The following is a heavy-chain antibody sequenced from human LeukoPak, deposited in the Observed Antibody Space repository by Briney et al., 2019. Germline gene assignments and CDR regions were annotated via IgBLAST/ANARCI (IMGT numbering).Heavy chain of an antibody. CDR3: ARDYRVIYGPEGFDP. D-gene: IGHD2/OR15-2a*01. J-gene: IGHJ5*02. V-gene: IGHV4-4*07. CDR2: IYTSGST. CDR1: GGSFSSYH. Sequence: SETLSLTCSVSGGSFSSYHWSWIRQPAGKGLEWIGRIYTSGSTNYNPSLKSRVTISVDKSKNQFSLKLNSVTAADTAVYYCARDYRVIYGPEGFDPWGQGTPVTVSS.